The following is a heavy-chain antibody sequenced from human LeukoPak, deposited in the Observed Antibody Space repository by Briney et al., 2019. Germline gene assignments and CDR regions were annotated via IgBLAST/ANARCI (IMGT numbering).Heavy chain of an antibody. J-gene: IGHJ4*02. CDR1: GFTFSSYS. V-gene: IGHV3-21*01. Sequence: GGSLRLSCTVSGFTFSSYSMNWVRQPPGKGLEWVSYISSSGSDIYYADSVKGRFTISRDNAKNSLYLQMNSLRAEDAAVYYCARSYYGDYVKVDYWGQGTLVTVSS. CDR2: ISSSGSDI. CDR3: ARSYYGDYVKVDY. D-gene: IGHD4-17*01.